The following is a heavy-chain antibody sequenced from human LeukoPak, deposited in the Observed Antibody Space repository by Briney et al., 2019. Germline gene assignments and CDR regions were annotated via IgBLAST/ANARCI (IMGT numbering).Heavy chain of an antibody. CDR3: ALGATVVTTYDAFDI. J-gene: IGHJ3*02. V-gene: IGHV5-51*01. CDR2: IYPGDSDT. Sequence: GESLKITCKGSGYSFTSYWIGWVRQMPGKGLEWMGIIYPGDSDTRYSPSFQGQVTISADKSISTAYLQWSSLKASDTAMYYCALGATVVTTYDAFDIWGQGTIVTVSS. CDR1: GYSFTSYW. D-gene: IGHD4-23*01.